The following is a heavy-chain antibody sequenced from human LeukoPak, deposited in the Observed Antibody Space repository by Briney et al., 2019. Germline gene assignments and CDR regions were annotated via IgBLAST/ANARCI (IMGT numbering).Heavy chain of an antibody. J-gene: IGHJ4*02. CDR2: IYYSGST. CDR1: GGSISSYY. V-gene: IGHV4-59*01. CDR3: ARDVEAARGVYFDY. Sequence: PSETLSLTCTVSGGSISSYYWSWIRQPPGKGLEWIGYIYYSGSTNYNPSLKSRVTISVDTSKNQFSLKLSSVTAADTAVYYCARDVEAARGVYFDYWGQGTLVTVSS. D-gene: IGHD6-6*01.